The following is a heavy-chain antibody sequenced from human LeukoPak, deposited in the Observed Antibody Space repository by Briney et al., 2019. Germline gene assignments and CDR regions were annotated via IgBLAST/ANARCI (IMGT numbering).Heavy chain of an antibody. CDR3: GRESGFYYYGLDV. V-gene: IGHV3-72*01. CDR1: GFTFSDYF. Sequence: GGSLRLSCTGSGFTFSDYFMDWVRQAPGKGLEWIGRTRNKVNRYTTEYAESVKGRFAISRDDSKNSLYLEMSNLRTEDTAVYYCGRESGFYYYGLDVWGQGTTVVVSS. CDR2: TRNKVNRYTT. J-gene: IGHJ6*02.